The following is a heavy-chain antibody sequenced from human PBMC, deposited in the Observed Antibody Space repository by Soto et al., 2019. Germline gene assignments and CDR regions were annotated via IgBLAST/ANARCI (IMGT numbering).Heavy chain of an antibody. CDR1: GYTFTSYG. CDR2: ISAYNGNT. CDR3: ARDSYGDYGLPRDWFDP. Sequence: QVQLVQSGAEVKKPGASVKVSCKASGYTFTSYGISWVRQAPGQGLEWMGWISAYNGNTNYAQKLQGRVTMTTDTATSTAYMELRSLRSDDTAVYYCARDSYGDYGLPRDWFDPWGQGTLVTVSS. D-gene: IGHD4-17*01. J-gene: IGHJ5*02. V-gene: IGHV1-18*01.